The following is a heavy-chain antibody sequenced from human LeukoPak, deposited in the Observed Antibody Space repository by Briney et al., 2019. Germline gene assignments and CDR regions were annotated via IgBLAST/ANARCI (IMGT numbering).Heavy chain of an antibody. D-gene: IGHD4-17*01. V-gene: IGHV4-59*12. CDR1: GGSISSYY. J-gene: IGHJ4*02. CDR2: IYYSGST. Sequence: SETLSLTCTVSGGSISSYYWSWVRQPPGEGLEWIGYIYYSGSTNYNPSLKSRVTISVDTSKNQFSLKLSSVTAADTAVYYCASHYGENYYFDYWGQGTLVTVSS. CDR3: ASHYGENYYFDY.